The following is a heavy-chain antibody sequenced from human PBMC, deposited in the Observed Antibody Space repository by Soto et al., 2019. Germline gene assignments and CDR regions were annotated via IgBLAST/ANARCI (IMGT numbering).Heavy chain of an antibody. CDR3: AGGDYDSSGYYHNYYYGMDV. CDR2: IIPIFGTA. J-gene: IGHJ6*02. D-gene: IGHD3-22*01. Sequence: QVQLVQSGAEVKKPGSSVKVSCKASGGTFSSYAISWVRQAPGQGLEWMGGIIPIFGTANYAQKFQGRVTITADKSTSTAYMELSSLRSEDTAVYYCAGGDYDSSGYYHNYYYGMDVWGQGTTVTVSS. V-gene: IGHV1-69*06. CDR1: GGTFSSYA.